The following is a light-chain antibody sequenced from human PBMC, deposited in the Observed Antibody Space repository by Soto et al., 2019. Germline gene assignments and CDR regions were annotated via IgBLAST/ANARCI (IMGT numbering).Light chain of an antibody. CDR2: AAS. CDR3: LQLNTDPFT. J-gene: IGKJ3*01. CDR1: QGVTSY. V-gene: IGKV1-9*01. Sequence: IQLTQSPSSLSASVGDRVTITCRASQGVTSYLAWYQQKPGKAPKLLIYAASTLQSGVPSRFSGSESVTDFTLTISSLQPEDFATYYCLQLNTDPFTFGPGTKVEIK.